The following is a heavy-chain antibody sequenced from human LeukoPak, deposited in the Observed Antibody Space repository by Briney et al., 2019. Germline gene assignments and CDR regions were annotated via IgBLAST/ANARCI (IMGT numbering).Heavy chain of an antibody. V-gene: IGHV3-21*01. CDR3: ARDHCSSTSCYNDFDY. D-gene: IGHD2-2*02. CDR2: ISSSNSYI. J-gene: IGHJ4*02. Sequence: NPGGSLRLSCAASGFTFSSYSMNWVRQAPGKGLEWVSSISSSNSYIYYADSVKGRFTISRDNAKNSLYLQMNSLRAEDTAVYYCARDHCSSTSCYNDFDYWGRGTLVTVSS. CDR1: GFTFSSYS.